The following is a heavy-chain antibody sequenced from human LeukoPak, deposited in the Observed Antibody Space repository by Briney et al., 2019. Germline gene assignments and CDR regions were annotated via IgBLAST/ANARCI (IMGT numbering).Heavy chain of an antibody. Sequence: ASVKVSCKASGYTVTGYYMHWVRQAPGQGLEWMGWINPNSGGTNYAQKFQGRVTMTRDTSISTAYMELSRLRSDDTAVYYCARGHCGGDCYDAPYYYYGMDVWGQGTTVTVSS. CDR2: INPNSGGT. CDR1: GYTVTGYY. D-gene: IGHD2-21*02. V-gene: IGHV1-2*02. CDR3: ARGHCGGDCYDAPYYYYGMDV. J-gene: IGHJ6*02.